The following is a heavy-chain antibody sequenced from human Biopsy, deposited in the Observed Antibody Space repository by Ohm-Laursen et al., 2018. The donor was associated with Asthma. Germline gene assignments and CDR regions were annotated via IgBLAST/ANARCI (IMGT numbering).Heavy chain of an antibody. CDR3: ARPGPNRDILYYYYHMDV. Sequence: GSSVKVSCKASGGMSGNYAISWVRQAPGLGLEWMGGISPIFGSSNYAQRFQGRVTITADIFTRTVYMELSGLRFDDTAIYYCARPGPNRDILYYYYHMDVWGQGTTVIVSS. CDR1: GGMSGNYA. D-gene: IGHD3-3*02. V-gene: IGHV1-69*06. J-gene: IGHJ6*02. CDR2: ISPIFGSS.